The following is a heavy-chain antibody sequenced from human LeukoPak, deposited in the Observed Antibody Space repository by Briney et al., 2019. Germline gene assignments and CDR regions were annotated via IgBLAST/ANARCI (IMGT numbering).Heavy chain of an antibody. CDR2: IYHSGST. CDR1: GGSISSSNW. Sequence: SETLSLTCAVSGGSISSSNWWSWVRQPPGKGLEWIGEIYHSGSTNYNPSLKSRVTISVDKSKNQFSLKLSSVTAADTAVYYCARDVYYDSSGYYYNAFDIWGQGTMVTVSS. D-gene: IGHD3-22*01. CDR3: ARDVYYDSSGYYYNAFDI. V-gene: IGHV4-4*02. J-gene: IGHJ3*02.